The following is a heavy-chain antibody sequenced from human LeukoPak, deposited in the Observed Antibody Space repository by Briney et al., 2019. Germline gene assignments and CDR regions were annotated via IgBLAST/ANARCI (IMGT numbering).Heavy chain of an antibody. D-gene: IGHD4-17*01. CDR1: GYTFIDYY. V-gene: IGHV1-2*06. CDR2: INPNTGGT. CDR3: AISRDYGDYYSDS. Sequence: ASVKVSCKASGYTFIDYYIHWVRQAPGQGLEWMGRINPNTGGTDYAQKFQGRATMTRDTSISTAYMEVSRLTSDDAAVCFCAISRDYGDYYSDSWGQGTLVTVSS. J-gene: IGHJ4*02.